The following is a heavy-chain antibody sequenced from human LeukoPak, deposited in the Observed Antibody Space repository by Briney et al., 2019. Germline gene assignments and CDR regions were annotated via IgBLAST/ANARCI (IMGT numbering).Heavy chain of an antibody. J-gene: IGHJ1*01. Sequence: PGGSLRLSCAASGFTFSSYEMNWVRQAPGKGLEWVSYISSSGSNIYYADSVKSRFTISRDNDKDSLYLQMNSLRAEDTAVYYCARDGDPYYYDSSGYPSSSEYFQHWGQGTLVTDSS. CDR3: ARDGDPYYYDSSGYPSSSEYFQH. V-gene: IGHV3-48*03. CDR2: ISSSGSNI. D-gene: IGHD3-22*01. CDR1: GFTFSSYE.